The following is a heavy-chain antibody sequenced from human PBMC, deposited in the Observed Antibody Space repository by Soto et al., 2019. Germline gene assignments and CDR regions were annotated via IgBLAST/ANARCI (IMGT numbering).Heavy chain of an antibody. D-gene: IGHD1-26*01. J-gene: IGHJ4*02. V-gene: IGHV4-59*01. CDR2: TYYSGST. CDR1: GGSISYYY. CDR3: ARSTAGATVPAY. Sequence: SETLSLTCTVSGGSISYYYWSWIRQPPGKGLEWIGYTYYSGSTSYNPSLKSRVTISVDTSKNQFSLKLTSVTAADTAVYYCARSTAGATVPAYWGQGTLVTVS.